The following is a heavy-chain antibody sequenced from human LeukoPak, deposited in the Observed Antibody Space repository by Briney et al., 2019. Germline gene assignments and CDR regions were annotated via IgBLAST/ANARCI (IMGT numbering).Heavy chain of an antibody. J-gene: IGHJ4*02. CDR2: ISYSGST. CDR1: GGSISSHY. D-gene: IGHD1-14*01. Sequence: SETLSLTCTVSGGSISSHYWSWIRQPPGKGLEWIGYISYSGSTKYNPSLKSRVRISVDTSKKQFSLKLSSEAAADTAVYYGARQDTGDPEFDLWGQGTLVTVSS. V-gene: IGHV4-59*08. CDR3: ARQDTGDPEFDL.